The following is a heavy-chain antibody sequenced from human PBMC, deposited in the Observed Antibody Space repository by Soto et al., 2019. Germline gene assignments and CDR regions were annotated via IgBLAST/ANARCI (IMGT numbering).Heavy chain of an antibody. Sequence: SVKVSCKASGGTFSSYAISWVRQAPGQGLEWMGGIIPIFGTANYAQKFQGRVTITADESTSTAYMELSSLRSEDTAVYYCARHDCSSTSCYVHYYYYYGMDVWGQGTTVTVSS. D-gene: IGHD2-2*01. V-gene: IGHV1-69*13. CDR3: ARHDCSSTSCYVHYYYYYGMDV. CDR2: IIPIFGTA. CDR1: GGTFSSYA. J-gene: IGHJ6*02.